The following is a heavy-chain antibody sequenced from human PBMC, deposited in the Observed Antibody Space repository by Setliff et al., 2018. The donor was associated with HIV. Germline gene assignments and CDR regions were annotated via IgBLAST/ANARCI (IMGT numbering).Heavy chain of an antibody. CDR2: IYSGGST. CDR3: ARLSLSLVRGIINSGDRFFDY. CDR1: GGSISGYY. D-gene: IGHD3-10*01. J-gene: IGHJ4*02. Sequence: SETLSLTCTVSGGSISGYYWSWIRQAPGKGLEWMGYIYSGGSTNYNPSLKSRVTISEDTSKNHFSLKLSSVTAADTAVYYCARLSLSLVRGIINSGDRFFDYWGQGSLVTVSS. V-gene: IGHV4-4*09.